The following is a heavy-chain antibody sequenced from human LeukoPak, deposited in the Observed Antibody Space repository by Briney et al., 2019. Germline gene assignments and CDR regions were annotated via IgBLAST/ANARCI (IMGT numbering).Heavy chain of an antibody. J-gene: IGHJ4*02. CDR1: GYTFTSYG. V-gene: IGHV1-18*01. CDR3: ARVVEARYCSGGSCYSEYYFDY. CDR2: ISAYNGNT. Sequence: ASVKVSCKASGYTFTSYGISWVRQAPGQGLEWMGWISAYNGNTNYAQKLQGRVTMTTDTSTSTAYMELRSLRSDDTAVYYCARVVEARYCSGGSCYSEYYFDYWGQGTLVTVSS. D-gene: IGHD2-15*01.